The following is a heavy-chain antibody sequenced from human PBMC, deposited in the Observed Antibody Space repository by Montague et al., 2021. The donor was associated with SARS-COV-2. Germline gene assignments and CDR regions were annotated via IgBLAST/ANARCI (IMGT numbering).Heavy chain of an antibody. D-gene: IGHD3-3*01. J-gene: IGHJ6*03. CDR1: GFTFSSYW. CDR3: ARDGSYDFWSDPLGVYYYYMDV. CDR2: IKQDGSEK. Sequence: SLRLSCAASGFTFSSYWMSWVRQAPGKGLEWVANIKQDGSEKYYXDSXKGRFTISRDNAKNSLYLQMNSLRAEDTAVYYCARDGSYDFWSDPLGVYYYYMDVWGKGTTVTVSS. V-gene: IGHV3-7*05.